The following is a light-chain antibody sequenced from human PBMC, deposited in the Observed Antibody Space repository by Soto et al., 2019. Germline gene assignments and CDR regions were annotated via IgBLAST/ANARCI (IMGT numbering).Light chain of an antibody. J-gene: IGKJ2*01. CDR2: DAS. V-gene: IGKV1-33*01. CDR1: HDISNS. CDR3: QQYHNLPRT. Sequence: GDRVTITCQASHDISNSLNWFQQKPGKAPKLLISDASNLETGVPSRFTGGGSGTDFTFTISSLQPEDLATYYCQQYHNLPRTFGQGPKLEIK.